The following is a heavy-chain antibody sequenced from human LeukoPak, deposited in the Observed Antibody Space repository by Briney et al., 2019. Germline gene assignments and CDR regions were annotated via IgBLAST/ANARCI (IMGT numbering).Heavy chain of an antibody. CDR2: ISSSSGTI. J-gene: IGHJ6*03. Sequence: PGGSLRLSCAASGFIFSTYTMNWVRQAPGKGLEWVSYISSSSGTIYYADSVKGRFTISRDNAKSSLFLQMNSLRAEDTAVYYCVRASHIVVVTGIPQGYYYYMDVWGKGTTVTVSS. CDR3: VRASHIVVVTGIPQGYYYYMDV. CDR1: GFIFSTYT. V-gene: IGHV3-48*01. D-gene: IGHD2-21*02.